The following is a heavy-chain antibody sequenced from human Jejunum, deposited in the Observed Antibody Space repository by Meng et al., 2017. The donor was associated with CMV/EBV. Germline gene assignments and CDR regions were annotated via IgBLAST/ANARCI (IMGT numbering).Heavy chain of an antibody. Sequence: QLQLHESGPGLGKPSGTLSLTCIVSGDSISGSTYYWGWIRQPPGKGLEWIGNIYYSGSTYYTPSLKSRVSISVDTSTNQFSLRLSSVTAADTAVYYCARMTYSSSPVDWGQGTLVTVSS. D-gene: IGHD6-6*01. V-gene: IGHV4-39*07. CDR2: IYYSGST. CDR1: GDSISGSTYY. CDR3: ARMTYSSSPVD. J-gene: IGHJ4*02.